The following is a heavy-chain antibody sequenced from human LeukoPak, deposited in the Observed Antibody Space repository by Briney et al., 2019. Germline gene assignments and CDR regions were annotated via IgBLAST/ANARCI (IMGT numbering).Heavy chain of an antibody. Sequence: SETLSLTCTVSGVSISSNYWSWIRQPPGKGLEWNGLEWIGYIHANGDTKYNPSLNSRVTISLDSSRSQLSLNLRSLTAADTALYFYAGYDHSNYLAYWGQGILVTFSS. J-gene: IGHJ4*02. CDR2: IHANGDT. D-gene: IGHD4-11*01. CDR3: AGYDHSNYLAY. CDR1: GVSISSNY. V-gene: IGHV4-4*08.